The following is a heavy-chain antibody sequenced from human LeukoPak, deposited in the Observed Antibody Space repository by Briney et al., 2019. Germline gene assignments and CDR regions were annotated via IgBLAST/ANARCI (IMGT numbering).Heavy chain of an antibody. D-gene: IGHD3-16*01. CDR3: ARHTWSYVRAKNWSDP. Sequence: PSETLSLTCTVSGGSISSYYWSWIWHPPGKGLEWLGYIYTSGSTNYNPSLKSRVTIPLETSKNQFSLKLSSVTAADTAVYYCARHTWSYVRAKNWSDPWGQGTLVTVSS. CDR1: GGSISSYY. V-gene: IGHV4-4*09. J-gene: IGHJ5*02. CDR2: IYTSGST.